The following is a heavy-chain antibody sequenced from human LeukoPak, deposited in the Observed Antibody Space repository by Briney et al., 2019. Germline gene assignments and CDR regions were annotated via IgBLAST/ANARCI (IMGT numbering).Heavy chain of an antibody. D-gene: IGHD3-3*01. V-gene: IGHV4-59*01. Sequence: SETLSLTCTVSGGSISSYYWSWIRQPPGKGLEWIGYIYYSGSTNYNPSLKSRVTISVDTSKNQFSLKLSSVTAADTAVYYRARGLSYDFWSGYYYFDYWGQGTLVTVSS. CDR3: ARGLSYDFWSGYYYFDY. J-gene: IGHJ4*02. CDR2: IYYSGST. CDR1: GGSISSYY.